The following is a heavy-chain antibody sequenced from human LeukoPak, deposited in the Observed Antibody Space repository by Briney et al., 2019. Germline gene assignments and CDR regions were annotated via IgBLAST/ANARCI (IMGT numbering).Heavy chain of an antibody. CDR2: ISSSSYI. Sequence: GGSLRLSCAASGFTFSSYSMNWVRQAPGKGLEWVSSISSSSYIYYADSVKGRFTISRDNSKNTLYLQMNSLRAADTAVYYCAIPYSISPLDYWDQGTLVTVSS. J-gene: IGHJ4*02. CDR3: AIPYSISPLDY. V-gene: IGHV3-21*01. D-gene: IGHD6-6*01. CDR1: GFTFSSYS.